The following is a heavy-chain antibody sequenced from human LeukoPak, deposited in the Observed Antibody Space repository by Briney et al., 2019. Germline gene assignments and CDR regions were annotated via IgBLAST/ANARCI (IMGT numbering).Heavy chain of an antibody. D-gene: IGHD3-10*01. CDR2: ISFDGGNK. CDR3: AKEKGSGSYYNYQYGMDV. Sequence: PGGSLRLSCAASEFTFSIYGRHWVRQAPGKGLEWVAVISFDGGNKVYADSVKGRVTISRDNSKNTLSLQMNSLRAEDTAVYYCAKEKGSGSYYNYQYGMDVWGQGTTVTVSS. V-gene: IGHV3-30*18. CDR1: EFTFSIYG. J-gene: IGHJ6*02.